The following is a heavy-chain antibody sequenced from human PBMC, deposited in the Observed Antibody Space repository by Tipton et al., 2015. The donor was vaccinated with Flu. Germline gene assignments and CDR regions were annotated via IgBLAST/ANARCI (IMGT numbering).Heavy chain of an antibody. D-gene: IGHD3-10*01. CDR3: ARSTYYYGSGSADY. J-gene: IGHJ4*02. V-gene: IGHV4-38-2*01. CDR1: DYSISSGYY. CDR2: ISHSGRT. Sequence: TLSLTCAVSDYSISSGYYWGWVRQPPGKGLEWIGCISHSGRTYYNPSLKSRVTISVDTAKNQFSQRLSYVTAADTAVYYCARSTYYYGSGSADYWGQGTLVTVSS.